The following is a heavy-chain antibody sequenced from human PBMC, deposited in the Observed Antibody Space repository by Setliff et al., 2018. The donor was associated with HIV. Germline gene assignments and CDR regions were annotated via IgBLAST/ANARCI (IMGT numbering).Heavy chain of an antibody. D-gene: IGHD5-12*01. J-gene: IGHJ6*04. CDR2: IYTSGST. CDR3: AREDIAVDV. V-gene: IGHV4-4*08. CDR1: GGSISSYY. Sequence: SETLSLTCTVSGGSISSYYWSWIRQPPGKGLEWIGYIYTSGSTNYNPSLKSRVTISVDTSKNQFSLKLSSVTAADTAVYYCAREDIAVDVWGKGTTVTVSS.